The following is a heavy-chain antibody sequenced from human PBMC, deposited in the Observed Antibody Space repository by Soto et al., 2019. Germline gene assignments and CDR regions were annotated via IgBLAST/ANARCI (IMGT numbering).Heavy chain of an antibody. Sequence: QVQLVESGGGLVKPGGSLRLSCAASGFSFSDYYMTWIRQAPGQGLEWVSYISSRSGTIFYADSVKGRCTLSRDNSKNSMYLQMNSLRAEDTAVYYCAREVDRALVGSPHYFDYWGQGTLVTVSS. J-gene: IGHJ4*01. CDR1: GFSFSDYY. CDR3: AREVDRALVGSPHYFDY. V-gene: IGHV3-11*01. CDR2: ISSRSGTI. D-gene: IGHD5-18*01.